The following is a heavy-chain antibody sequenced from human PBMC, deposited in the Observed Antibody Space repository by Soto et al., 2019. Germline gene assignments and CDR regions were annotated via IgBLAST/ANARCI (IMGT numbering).Heavy chain of an antibody. CDR2: LYSDGSHK. CDR1: GFIFATYG. D-gene: IGHD6-13*01. Sequence: QVQLVESGGGVVQPGRSLRLSCVASGFIFATYGMHWVRQAPGKGLEWVAVLYSDGSHKNYADSVKGRFTISRDNSKNTLYLQMYSLRAEDTAVYYCARGNVAAAGLFDHWGQGTLVTVSS. V-gene: IGHV3-33*01. CDR3: ARGNVAAAGLFDH. J-gene: IGHJ4*02.